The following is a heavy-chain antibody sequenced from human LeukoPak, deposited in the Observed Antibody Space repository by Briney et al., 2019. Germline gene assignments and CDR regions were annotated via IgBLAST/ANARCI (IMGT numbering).Heavy chain of an antibody. Sequence: SETLSLTCTVSGGSISSGSYYWSWIRQPAGKGMEWIGRIYTSGSTNYNPSLKSRVTISVDTSKNQFSLKLSSVTAADTAVYYCARELGYSGSYRDAFDIWGQGTMVTVSS. CDR2: IYTSGST. V-gene: IGHV4-61*02. CDR1: GGSISSGSYY. J-gene: IGHJ3*02. CDR3: ARELGYSGSYRDAFDI. D-gene: IGHD1-26*01.